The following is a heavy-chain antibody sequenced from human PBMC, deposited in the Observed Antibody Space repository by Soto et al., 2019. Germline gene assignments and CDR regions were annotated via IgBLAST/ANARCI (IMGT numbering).Heavy chain of an antibody. V-gene: IGHV2-5*02. CDR3: AHRLGYCSSTTCYAADNYFDY. CDR2: IYWDDDK. J-gene: IGHJ4*02. D-gene: IGHD2-2*01. Sequence: QITLKESGPTLVKPTQTLTLTCTFSGFSLTTTGVGVGWIRQPPGTALERLALIYWDDDKRFSPSLKSRLTITKDTAKNHVVLTMTNMDPVDTATYYCAHRLGYCSSTTCYAADNYFDYWGQGTLVTVSS. CDR1: GFSLTTTGVG.